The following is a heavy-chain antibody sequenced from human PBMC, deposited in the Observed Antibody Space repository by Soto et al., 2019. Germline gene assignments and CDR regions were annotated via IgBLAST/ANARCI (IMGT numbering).Heavy chain of an antibody. CDR3: AKSIAALYYYYYGMDV. J-gene: IGHJ6*02. CDR1: GFTFTRYA. V-gene: IGHV3-23*01. CDR2: ISGGGGVT. Sequence: EVQLLESGGGLVQPGGSLRLSCAASGFTFTRYAMSWVRQAPGKGLEWVSVISGGGGVTYYADSVQGRFTISRDNSKNTVYLQMNSLRAEDTALYYCAKSIAALYYYYYGMDVWGQGTTVTVSS. D-gene: IGHD6-6*01.